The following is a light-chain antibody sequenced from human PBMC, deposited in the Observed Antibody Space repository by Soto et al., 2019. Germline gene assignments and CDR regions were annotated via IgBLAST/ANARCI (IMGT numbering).Light chain of an antibody. Sequence: EILMTQSPATLSVSPGERATLSCRASQSVSSNLAWYQQKPGQAPRLLIYGASTRATGIPARFNGSGSGTEFTLTISGLQSADSAVYFCQQFNSWPPWTFGPGTKVEIK. CDR3: QQFNSWPPWT. V-gene: IGKV3-15*01. CDR2: GAS. J-gene: IGKJ1*01. CDR1: QSVSSN.